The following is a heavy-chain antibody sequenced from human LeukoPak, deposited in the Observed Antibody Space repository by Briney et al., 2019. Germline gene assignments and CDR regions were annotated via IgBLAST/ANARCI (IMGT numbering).Heavy chain of an antibody. D-gene: IGHD4-17*01. J-gene: IGHJ4*02. V-gene: IGHV3-66*01. CDR2: IYSGGST. CDR3: ARESSTVTTHYFDY. CDR1: GFTFSSYA. Sequence: GGSLRLSCAASGFTFSSYAMSWVRQAPGKGLEWVSVIYSGGSTYYADSVKGRFTISRDNSKNTLYLQMNSLRAEDTAVYYCARESSTVTTHYFDYWGQGTLVTVSS.